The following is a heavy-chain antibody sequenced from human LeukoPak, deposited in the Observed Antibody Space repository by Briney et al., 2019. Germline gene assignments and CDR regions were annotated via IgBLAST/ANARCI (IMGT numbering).Heavy chain of an antibody. V-gene: IGHV3-33*01. CDR1: GFPFNTHG. Sequence: PGRSLRLSCAASGFPFNTHGMHWVRQAPGKGLEWVAVIWFDGTIKYYGDSVKGRFTISRDNAQNTLYLQMNSLRAEDTAVYYCARDRGYTQDYWGQGTLVTVPS. D-gene: IGHD5-12*01. J-gene: IGHJ4*02. CDR3: ARDRGYTQDY. CDR2: IWFDGTIK.